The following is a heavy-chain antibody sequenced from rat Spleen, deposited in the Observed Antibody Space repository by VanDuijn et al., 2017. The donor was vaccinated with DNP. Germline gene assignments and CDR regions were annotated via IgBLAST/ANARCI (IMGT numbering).Heavy chain of an antibody. CDR1: GYSLTGSY. J-gene: IGHJ2*01. D-gene: IGHD1-7*01. V-gene: IGHV3-1*01. CDR3: TRHTTGMDY. CDR2: ISYSGST. Sequence: EVQLQESGPGLVEPSQSLSLTCSVTGYSLTGSYWGWIRMFPENIMEWIGHISYSGSTDYNPSPKSRISITRDTSKNQFFLQLNSVTTEDTATYYCTRHTTGMDYWGQGVMVTVSS.